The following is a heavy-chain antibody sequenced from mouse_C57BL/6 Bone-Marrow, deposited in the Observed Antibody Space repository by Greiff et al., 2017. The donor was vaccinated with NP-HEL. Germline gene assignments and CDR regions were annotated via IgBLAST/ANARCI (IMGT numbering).Heavy chain of an antibody. CDR2: IDPSDSET. CDR1: GYTFTSYW. V-gene: IGHV1-52*01. Sequence: QVQLKQPGAELVRPGSSVKLSCKASGYTFTSYWMHWVKQRPIQGLEWIGNIDPSDSETHYNQKFKDKATLTVDKSSSTAYMQLSSLTSEDSAVYYCARGSPDSSGSWFAYWGQGTLVTVSA. CDR3: ARGSPDSSGSWFAY. D-gene: IGHD3-2*02. J-gene: IGHJ3*01.